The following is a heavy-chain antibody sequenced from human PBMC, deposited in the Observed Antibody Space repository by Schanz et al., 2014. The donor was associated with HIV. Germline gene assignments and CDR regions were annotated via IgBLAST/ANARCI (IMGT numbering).Heavy chain of an antibody. CDR1: EFTFSSYG. Sequence: QVQLVESGGGVVQPGRSLRLSCAASEFTFSSYGMHWVRQAPGKGLEWVAVISYDGGNKYYADSVKGRFTISRDNSKKTLYLQMNSLRAEDTAVYYCAKAGGGPSPSYYGMDVWGQGTTVTVSS. D-gene: IGHD3-10*01. CDR2: ISYDGGNK. CDR3: AKAGGGPSPSYYGMDV. J-gene: IGHJ6*02. V-gene: IGHV3-30*18.